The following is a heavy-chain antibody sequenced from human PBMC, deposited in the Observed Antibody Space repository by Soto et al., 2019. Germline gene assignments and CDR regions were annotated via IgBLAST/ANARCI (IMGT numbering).Heavy chain of an antibody. D-gene: IGHD3-22*01. CDR2: ISGSGGST. J-gene: IGHJ3*02. CDR3: AKDHQYYYDSSAPEPGNDAFDI. CDR1: GVTFRDYA. Sequence: GGSLRLSWXASGVTFRDYAMSWVRQAPGKGLEWVSAISGSGGSTYYADSVKGRFTISRDNSKNTLYLQMNSLRAEDTAVYYCAKDHQYYYDSSAPEPGNDAFDIWGQGTMVTVSS. V-gene: IGHV3-23*01.